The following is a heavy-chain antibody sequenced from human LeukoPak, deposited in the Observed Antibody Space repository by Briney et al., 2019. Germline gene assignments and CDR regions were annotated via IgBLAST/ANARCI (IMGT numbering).Heavy chain of an antibody. V-gene: IGHV4-59*12. CDR1: GDSMRSYF. Sequence: SETLSLTCTVSGDSMRSYFWSWIQQPPGKGLEWIGYIYYSGTINYNPFLKSRVTISVDASKNQFFLKLRSLTAADTATYYCARFVGGDYPFDYWGQGILVTVSS. CDR3: ARFVGGDYPFDY. D-gene: IGHD2-21*01. CDR2: IYYSGTI. J-gene: IGHJ4*02.